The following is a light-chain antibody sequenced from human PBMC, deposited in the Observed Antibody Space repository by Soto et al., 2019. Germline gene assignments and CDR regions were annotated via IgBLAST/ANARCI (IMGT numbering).Light chain of an antibody. CDR1: SSDIGGYNF. Sequence: QSVLTQPASVSGSPGQSITISCTGTSSDIGGYNFVSWYQQHPGKAPKVLIYDISDRPSGVSNRFSGSKSGNTASLTISGLQADDEADYYCSSYATGNSYVFGTGTKLTVL. V-gene: IGLV2-14*01. CDR3: SSYATGNSYV. J-gene: IGLJ1*01. CDR2: DIS.